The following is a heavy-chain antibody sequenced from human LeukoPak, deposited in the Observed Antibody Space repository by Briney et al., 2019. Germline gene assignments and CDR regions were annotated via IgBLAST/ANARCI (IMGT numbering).Heavy chain of an antibody. Sequence: ASVKVSCKASGYTFTSYGISWVRQAPGQGLEWMGWISAYNGNTNYAQKLQGRVTMTTDTSTSTAYMELRSLRSDDTAVYYCAREQERIAAAGVNWFDPWGQGTLVTVSS. CDR1: GYTFTSYG. V-gene: IGHV1-18*01. D-gene: IGHD6-13*01. J-gene: IGHJ5*02. CDR2: ISAYNGNT. CDR3: AREQERIAAAGVNWFDP.